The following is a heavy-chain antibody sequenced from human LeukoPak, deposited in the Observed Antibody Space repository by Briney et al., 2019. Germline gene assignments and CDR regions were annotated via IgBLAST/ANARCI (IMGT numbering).Heavy chain of an antibody. CDR3: ARSSGSGSYYKGVIIDY. CDR1: GYTFTSYG. D-gene: IGHD3-10*01. V-gene: IGHV1-18*01. J-gene: IGHJ4*02. Sequence: ASVKVSCKASGYTFTSYGISWVRQAPGQGLEWMGWISAYNGNTNYAQKLQGRVTMTTDTSTSTAYMELSSLRSEDTAVYYCARSSGSGSYYKGVIIDYWGQGTLVTVSS. CDR2: ISAYNGNT.